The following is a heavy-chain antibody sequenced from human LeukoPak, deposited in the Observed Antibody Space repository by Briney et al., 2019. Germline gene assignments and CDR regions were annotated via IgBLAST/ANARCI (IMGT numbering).Heavy chain of an antibody. D-gene: IGHD1-26*01. V-gene: IGHV4-59*08. CDR3: ARQIIRGQYLIHFDY. Sequence: SETLSLTCTVSDDSISNYYWSWIRQPPGKGLERIGYIYYSGNTYYNPSLKSRVTISVDTSKSQFSLRLNSVTAADTAVYYCARQIIRGQYLIHFDYWSQGTLVTVSS. CDR2: IYYSGNT. J-gene: IGHJ4*02. CDR1: DDSISNYY.